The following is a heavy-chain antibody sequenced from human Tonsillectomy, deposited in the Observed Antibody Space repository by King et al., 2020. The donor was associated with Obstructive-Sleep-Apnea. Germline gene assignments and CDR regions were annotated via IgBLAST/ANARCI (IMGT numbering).Heavy chain of an antibody. V-gene: IGHV3-23*04. CDR2: ISCGGGST. CDR1: VFTFSSYA. D-gene: IGHD3-10*01. Sequence: VQLVESGGGLVQPGGSLRLSCAASVFTFSSYAISWVRRAPGKGLEWVSAISCGGGSTYYADSVKGRFTISRDNSKNTLYLQMNSLIAEETAVYYCAKDTRPYGTVNYFDYWGQGTLVTVSS. J-gene: IGHJ4*02. CDR3: AKDTRPYGTVNYFDY.